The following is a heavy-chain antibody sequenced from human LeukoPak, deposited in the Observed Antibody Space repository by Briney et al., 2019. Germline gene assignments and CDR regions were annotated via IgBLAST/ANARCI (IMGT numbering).Heavy chain of an antibody. CDR2: IYYTGST. CDR1: GYSISSGYY. D-gene: IGHD5-18*01. J-gene: IGHJ5*02. CDR3: AREEGRGYSYGYVSP. Sequence: PSETLSLTCTVSGYSISSGYYWGWIRQPPGKGLEWIGSIYYTGSTYYNPSLKSRVTISVDTSKNQFSLRMSSVTAADTAVYYCAREEGRGYSYGYVSPWGQGTLVTVSS. V-gene: IGHV4-38-2*02.